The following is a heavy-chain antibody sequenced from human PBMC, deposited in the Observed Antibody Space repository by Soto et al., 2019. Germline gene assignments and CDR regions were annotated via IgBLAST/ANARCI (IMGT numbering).Heavy chain of an antibody. Sequence: EVQLVESGGGLVQPGGSLRLSCTASGFTFSDHYMAWVRQAPGKGLEWVGRTRNKANSYTTEYAASVKGRFTISRDDSKNSLYLQMDSLQTEDTAVYFCARPSYGSGTYYFDYWGQGTLVTVSS. CDR2: TRNKANSYTT. CDR1: GFTFSDHY. CDR3: ARPSYGSGTYYFDY. D-gene: IGHD3-10*01. J-gene: IGHJ4*02. V-gene: IGHV3-72*01.